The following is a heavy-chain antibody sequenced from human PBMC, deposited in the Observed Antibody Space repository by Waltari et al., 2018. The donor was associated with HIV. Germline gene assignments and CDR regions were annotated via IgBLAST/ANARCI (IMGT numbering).Heavy chain of an antibody. D-gene: IGHD3-3*02. J-gene: IGHJ6*02. CDR1: GDSFEPSS. V-gene: IGHV4-34*02. CDR2: ISPGGAI. Sequence: VQLQQWGAGLVRPSETLSLTCVVSGDSFEPSSWTCIRQPLGKGLEWLGEISPGGAITYNPSLKGRLTMSVYKSKNQFSLHLASVTAADAAIYWCKVAARVRSLVNNIFLFYGVDVWGPGTTVTVTS. CDR3: KVAARVRSLVNNIFLFYGVDV.